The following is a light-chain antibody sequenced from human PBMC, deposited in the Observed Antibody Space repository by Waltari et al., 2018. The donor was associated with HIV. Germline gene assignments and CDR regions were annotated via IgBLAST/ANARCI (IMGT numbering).Light chain of an antibody. J-gene: IGKJ5*01. CDR1: QSISASQ. CDR2: GSS. CDR3: QQYGRSPIT. Sequence: EIVLTQSPDTLSVSPGQSATLSCRTRQSISASQLAWYQQKPGQAPRLVIYGSSTRSTGIPDGFSGIWSATEFALTISRLEPAESAVFYCQQYGRSPITFGLGTRLEIK. V-gene: IGKV3-20*01.